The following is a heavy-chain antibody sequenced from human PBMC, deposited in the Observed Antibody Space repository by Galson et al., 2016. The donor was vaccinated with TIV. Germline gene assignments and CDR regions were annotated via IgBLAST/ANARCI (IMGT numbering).Heavy chain of an antibody. CDR1: GGAFNNYI. J-gene: IGHJ6*03. D-gene: IGHD5-12*01. Sequence: SVKVSCKASGGAFNNYIMNWVRQAPGQGLEWMGKIIPVVGEANYAQKFQGRITITADRSTTTAHMEVRSLRSEDTAVYYCARGNGAYDPGSKNYYHYYMDVWGKGSTVTVSS. CDR2: IIPVVGEA. CDR3: ARGNGAYDPGSKNYYHYYMDV. V-gene: IGHV1-69*08.